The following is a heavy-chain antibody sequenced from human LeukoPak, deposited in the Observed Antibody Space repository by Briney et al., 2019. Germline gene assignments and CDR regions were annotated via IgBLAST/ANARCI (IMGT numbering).Heavy chain of an antibody. D-gene: IGHD1/OR15-1a*01. CDR1: GFTFSSYF. CDR3: AKDQQGFDI. Sequence: GGSLRLSCGASGFTFSSYFMAWVRQTPGKGLEWVSTISGSGASTYYADSVKGRATISRDNSKNTLYLQMNSLRAEDTAVYYCAKDQQGFDIWGQGTMVTVSS. V-gene: IGHV3-23*01. J-gene: IGHJ3*02. CDR2: ISGSGAST.